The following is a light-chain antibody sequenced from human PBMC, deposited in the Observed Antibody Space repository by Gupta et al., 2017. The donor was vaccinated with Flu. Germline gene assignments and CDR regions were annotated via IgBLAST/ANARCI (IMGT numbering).Light chain of an antibody. J-gene: IGLJ1*01. CDR2: EVS. V-gene: IGLV2-8*01. Sequence: QSPLTPPLSPCGSPGPSVAISYTGTAIVFGAYNYVPWYQQHPGKAPKLKIYEVSKPPSGVPDRFSGSKSGNTASLTVSGLRAEDEADYYCSSYAGTNLGINTLYVFGTGTKVTVL. CDR3: SSYAGTNLGINTLYV. CDR1: AIVFGAYNY.